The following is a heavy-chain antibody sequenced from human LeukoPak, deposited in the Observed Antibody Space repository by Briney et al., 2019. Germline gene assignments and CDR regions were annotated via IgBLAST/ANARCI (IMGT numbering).Heavy chain of an antibody. J-gene: IGHJ4*02. V-gene: IGHV3-30*18. CDR2: ISSDGYRT. D-gene: IGHD3-10*01. CDR1: GFPFSTYD. Sequence: GESLRLSCAASGFPFSTYDMHWVRQAPDKGLQWVAVISSDGYRTDYPDSVRGRFTISRDNFNNTVDLQMISVTAEDTAMYFCAKGLGTGSVLARPLHYWGQGTLVTVSS. CDR3: AKGLGTGSVLARPLHY.